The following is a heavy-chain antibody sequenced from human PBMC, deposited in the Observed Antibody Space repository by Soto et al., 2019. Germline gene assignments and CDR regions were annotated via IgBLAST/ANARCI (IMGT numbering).Heavy chain of an antibody. CDR2: INPNSGGT. CDR3: AILASIKFFAPGGPFDI. V-gene: IGHV1-2*02. CDR1: GYPFTGFY. J-gene: IGHJ3*02. Sequence: ASVKVSCKASGYPFTGFYLHWLRQAPGQGLEWMGWINPNSGGTNYAPKFQGRVTLTRDTSITTAYMELNRLGSDDTAVYYCAILASIKFFAPGGPFDIWGQGTAVTVSS. D-gene: IGHD3-16*01.